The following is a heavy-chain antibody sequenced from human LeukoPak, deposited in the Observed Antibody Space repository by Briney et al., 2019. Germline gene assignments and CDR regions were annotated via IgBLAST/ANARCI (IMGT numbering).Heavy chain of an antibody. V-gene: IGHV1-69*05. CDR2: IIPIFGTA. Sequence: SVKVSCKASGGTFSSYAISWVRQAPGQGLEWMGRIIPIFGTANYAQKFQGRVTITTDESTSTAYMELSSLRSEDTAVYYCASSQFDSSALGSWFDPWGQGTLVTVSS. J-gene: IGHJ5*02. CDR3: ASSQFDSSALGSWFDP. D-gene: IGHD3-22*01. CDR1: GGTFSSYA.